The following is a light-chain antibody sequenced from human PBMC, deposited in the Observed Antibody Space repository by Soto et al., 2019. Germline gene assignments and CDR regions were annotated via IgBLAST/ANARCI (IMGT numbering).Light chain of an antibody. CDR1: QSVSNNY. CDR2: VAS. Sequence: EIVLTQSAGTLSLSPGERATLSCRASQSVSNNYLAWYQKKPGQAPRLLIYVASTRSSDIPERFSGSGSGTDFTLTISRLEPEDFAVYYCQQYGSSPPYTFGQGTKLQIK. J-gene: IGKJ2*01. CDR3: QQYGSSPPYT. V-gene: IGKV3-20*01.